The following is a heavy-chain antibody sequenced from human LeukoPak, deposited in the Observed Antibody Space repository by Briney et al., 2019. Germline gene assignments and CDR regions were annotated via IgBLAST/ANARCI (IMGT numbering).Heavy chain of an antibody. V-gene: IGHV3-30-3*01. J-gene: IGHJ5*02. CDR3: ARESALKPLTRRLGWFDP. CDR1: GFTFSSYA. Sequence: GGSLRLSCAASGFTFSSYAMHWVRQAPGKGLEWVAVISYDGSNKYFADSVKGRFTISRDNSKNTLYLQMNSVRAEDTAVYYCARESALKPLTRRLGWFDPWGQGTLVTVSS. CDR2: ISYDGSNK. D-gene: IGHD4-23*01.